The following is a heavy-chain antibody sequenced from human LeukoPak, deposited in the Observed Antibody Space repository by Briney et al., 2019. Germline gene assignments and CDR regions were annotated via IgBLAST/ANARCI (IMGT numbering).Heavy chain of an antibody. Sequence: PSETLSLTCTVSGGSISRYYWSWIRQPPGKGLEWIAYTYESGDTRYNPSPKSRVTISLDTSKNQLSLKLNSVTAADTAVYYCARHPLRGGFDSWGQGALVSVSS. J-gene: IGHJ4*02. V-gene: IGHV4-59*08. D-gene: IGHD5/OR15-5a*01. CDR1: GGSISRYY. CDR3: ARHPLRGGFDS. CDR2: TYESGDT.